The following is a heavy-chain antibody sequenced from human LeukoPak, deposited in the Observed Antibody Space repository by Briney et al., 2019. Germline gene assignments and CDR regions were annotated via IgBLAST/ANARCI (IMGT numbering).Heavy chain of an antibody. CDR1: GFTFSSYY. CDR3: ASQGNNWFPGVVDY. Sequence: PGGSLRLSCAASGFTFSSYYMAWVRQAPGKGLEWVANIKQDASEKFYVDSVKGRFTISRDNAKNSLYLQMNSLRAEDTAVYYCASQGNNWFPGVVDYWGQGTLVTVSS. J-gene: IGHJ4*02. V-gene: IGHV3-7*01. CDR2: IKQDASEK. D-gene: IGHD1/OR15-1a*01.